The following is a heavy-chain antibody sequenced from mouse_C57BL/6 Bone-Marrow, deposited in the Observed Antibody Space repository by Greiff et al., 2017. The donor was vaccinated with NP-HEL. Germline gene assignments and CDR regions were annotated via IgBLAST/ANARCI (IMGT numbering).Heavy chain of an antibody. D-gene: IGHD1-1*01. Sequence: VQLQQSGAELVKPGASVKLSCKASGYTFTSYWMHWVKQRPGQGLEWIGMIHPNSGSTNYNEKFKSKATLTVDKSSSTAYMQLSSLTSEDSAVYYCAREASYYYGSSHWYFDVWGTGTTVTVSS. CDR1: GYTFTSYW. J-gene: IGHJ1*03. V-gene: IGHV1-64*01. CDR2: IHPNSGST. CDR3: AREASYYYGSSHWYFDV.